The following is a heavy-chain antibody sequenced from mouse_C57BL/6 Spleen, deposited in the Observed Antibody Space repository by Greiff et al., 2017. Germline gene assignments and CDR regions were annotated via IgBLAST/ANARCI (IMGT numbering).Heavy chain of an antibody. D-gene: IGHD1-1*01. CDR3: ARSNSSYLLAY. CDR1: GYTFTSYW. V-gene: IGHV1-52*01. CDR2: IDPSDSET. J-gene: IGHJ3*01. Sequence: QVQLKQPGAELVRPGSSVKLSCKASGYTFTSYWMHWVKQRPIQGLEWIGNIDPSDSETHYNQKFKDKATLTVDKSSSTAYMQLSSLTSEDSAVYYCARSNSSYLLAYWGQGTLVTVSA.